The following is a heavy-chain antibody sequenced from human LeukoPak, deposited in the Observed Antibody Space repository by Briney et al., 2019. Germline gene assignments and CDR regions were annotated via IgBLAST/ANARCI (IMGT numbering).Heavy chain of an antibody. D-gene: IGHD6-13*01. Sequence: SETLSLACTVSGGSISSSSYYWGRIRQPPGKGLEWIGEINHSGSTNYNPSLKSRVTISVDTSKNQFSLKLSSVTAADTAVYYCARQSGYSSSWYRQYNWFDPWGQGTLVTVSS. J-gene: IGHJ5*02. CDR1: GGSISSSSYY. CDR3: ARQSGYSSSWYRQYNWFDP. V-gene: IGHV4-39*01. CDR2: INHSGST.